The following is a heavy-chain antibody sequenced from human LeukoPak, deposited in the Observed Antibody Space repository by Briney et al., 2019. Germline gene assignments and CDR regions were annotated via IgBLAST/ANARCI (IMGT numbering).Heavy chain of an antibody. V-gene: IGHV3-53*01. CDR2: IYSGGST. J-gene: IGHJ4*02. Sequence: PGGSLSLSCAASGFTVSNNYMSWVRQAPGKGLEWVSVIYSGGSTYYADSVKGRFTISRDNSKNTLFLQMNNLRTEDTAVYYCAREIPTSGSFYGDFDYWGQGTLVTVSS. CDR1: GFTVSNNY. D-gene: IGHD3-22*01. CDR3: AREIPTSGSFYGDFDY.